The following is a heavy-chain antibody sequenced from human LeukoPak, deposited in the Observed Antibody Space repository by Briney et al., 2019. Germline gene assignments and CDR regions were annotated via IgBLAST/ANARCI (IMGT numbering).Heavy chain of an antibody. Sequence: PGGSLRLSCADSGFTFSSSWMSSVRQAPGKGLEWVATIKQDGSEKYYVDSVKGRFTISRDNAKNSLYLQMNSLRAEDTAVYYCARVPRNWAAFSIWGQGTMVTVSS. CDR1: GFTFSSSW. CDR2: IKQDGSEK. D-gene: IGHD7-27*01. CDR3: ARVPRNWAAFSI. J-gene: IGHJ3*02. V-gene: IGHV3-7*05.